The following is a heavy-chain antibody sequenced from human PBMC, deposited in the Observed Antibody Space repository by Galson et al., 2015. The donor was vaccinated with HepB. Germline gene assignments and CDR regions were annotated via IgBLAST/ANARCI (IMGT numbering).Heavy chain of an antibody. D-gene: IGHD6-19*01. J-gene: IGHJ3*02. CDR2: ISSSSSTI. CDR1: GFTFSSYS. CDR3: ARGTPQQWLVRGAFDI. Sequence: LRLSCAASGFTFSSYSMTWVRQAPGKGLEWVSYISSSSSTIYYADSVKGRFTISRDNAKNSLYLQMNSLRDEDTAVYYCARGTPQQWLVRGAFDIWGQGTMVTVSS. V-gene: IGHV3-48*02.